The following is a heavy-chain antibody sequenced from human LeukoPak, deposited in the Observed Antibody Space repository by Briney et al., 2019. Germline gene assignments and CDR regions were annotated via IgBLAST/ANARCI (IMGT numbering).Heavy chain of an antibody. D-gene: IGHD3-22*01. CDR3: AKGRNYDSSGYYHY. CDR1: GLTFSSYA. CDR2: ISGSGGST. V-gene: IGHV3-23*01. Sequence: GGSLRLSCAASGLTFSSYAMSWVRQAPGKGLEWVSAISGSGGSTYYADSVKGRFTISRDNSKNTLYLQMNSLRAEDTAVYYCAKGRNYDSSGYYHYWGQGTLVTVSS. J-gene: IGHJ4*02.